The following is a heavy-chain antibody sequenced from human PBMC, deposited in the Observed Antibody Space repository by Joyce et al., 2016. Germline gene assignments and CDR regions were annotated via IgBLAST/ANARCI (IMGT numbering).Heavy chain of an antibody. CDR1: GFTVTNSY. CDR3: TGGKNTMIRGVIDY. Sequence: EVQLVESGGGLIHPGGSLTLSCAPSGFTVTNSYMSWVRQAPGKGLGWVSVIYASGSAFYADSVKGRFTISRDNSKNTLYLQMNSLRAEDAAVYYCTGGKNTMIRGVIDYWGQGTRVTVSS. V-gene: IGHV3-53*01. J-gene: IGHJ4*02. D-gene: IGHD3-10*01. CDR2: IYASGSA.